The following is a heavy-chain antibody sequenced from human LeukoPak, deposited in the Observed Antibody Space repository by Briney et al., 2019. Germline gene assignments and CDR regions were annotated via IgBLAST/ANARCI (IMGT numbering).Heavy chain of an antibody. J-gene: IGHJ6*03. CDR1: GFTFSTYW. CDR2: IKSDGSST. CDR3: ARDGMYGSSSCYYYMDV. V-gene: IGHV3-74*01. Sequence: GGSLRLSCAASGFTFSTYWMHWVRQAPGKGLVWVSRIKSDGSSTNYADSVKGRFTISRDNAKNTLYLQMNSLRAEDTAVYYCARDGMYGSSSCYYYMDVWGKGTTVTVSS. D-gene: IGHD6-6*01.